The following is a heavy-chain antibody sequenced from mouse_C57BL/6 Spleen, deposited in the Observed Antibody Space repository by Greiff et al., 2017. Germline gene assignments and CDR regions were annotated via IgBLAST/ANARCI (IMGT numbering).Heavy chain of an antibody. D-gene: IGHD2-4*01. V-gene: IGHV7-3*01. CDR1: GFTFTDYY. J-gene: IGHJ4*01. CDR2: IRNKANGYTT. CDR3: ARYRDIYYEYDVGSDVDGGYAMDY. Sequence: DVMLVESGGGLVQPGGSLSLSCAASGFTFTDYYMSWVRQPPGKALEWLGFIRNKANGYTTEYSASVKGRFTISRDNSQSIIYLQMNALRAEDSATYYSARYRDIYYEYDVGSDVDGGYAMDYWGQGTSVTVSS.